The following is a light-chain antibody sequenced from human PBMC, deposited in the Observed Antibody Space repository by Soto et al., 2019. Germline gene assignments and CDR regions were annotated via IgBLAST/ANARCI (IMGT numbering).Light chain of an antibody. CDR2: DAS. CDR3: QQSYTTPRLS. J-gene: IGKJ4*01. Sequence: DIQMTQSPSTLSASVGDRVTITCRVSQSIDRWLAWYQQKPGKAPKVLIYDASSLESGVPSRFSGSGSGTEFTLTISNLQPDDFATYYCQQSYTTPRLSFGGGTKVDIK. CDR1: QSIDRW. V-gene: IGKV1-5*01.